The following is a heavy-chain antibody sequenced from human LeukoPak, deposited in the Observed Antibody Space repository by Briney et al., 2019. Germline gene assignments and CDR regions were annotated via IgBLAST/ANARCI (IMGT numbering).Heavy chain of an antibody. Sequence: SETLSLACTVSGDSIRSSSYHWGWIRQPPGKGLEWIGSIYYSGSTYNNRSLKRRLTISIDTSKNQFSLRLSSATAADTAVYYCTREVEGYSYASGRFLHFDPWGQGTLVTVSS. CDR2: IYYSGST. J-gene: IGHJ5*02. D-gene: IGHD3-10*01. CDR3: TREVEGYSYASGRFLHFDP. CDR1: GDSIRSSSYH. V-gene: IGHV4-39*07.